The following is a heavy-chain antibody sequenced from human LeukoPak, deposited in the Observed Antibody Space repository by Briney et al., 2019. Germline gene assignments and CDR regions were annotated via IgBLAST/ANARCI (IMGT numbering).Heavy chain of an antibody. V-gene: IGHV3-72*01. Sequence: GGSLRLSCADSGFDFSNHYVDWVRQAPGKGLEWIGRIRNRANSYTTEYAAVGKGRVTISRDDSKKSLYLRMSSLKADDTALYYCARTTLYNANDIKSSDIWGQGTMVTVSS. CDR2: IRNRANSYTT. CDR1: GFDFSNHY. CDR3: ARTTLYNANDIKSSDI. J-gene: IGHJ3*02. D-gene: IGHD1-20*01.